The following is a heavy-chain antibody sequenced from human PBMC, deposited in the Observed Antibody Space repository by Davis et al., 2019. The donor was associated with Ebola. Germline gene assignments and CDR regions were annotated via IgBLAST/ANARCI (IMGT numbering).Heavy chain of an antibody. CDR2: IYYSGST. V-gene: IGHV4-59*01. CDR1: GGSISSYY. J-gene: IGHJ5*02. D-gene: IGHD2-15*01. Sequence: SETLSLTCTVPGGSISSYYWSWIRQPPGKGLEWIGYIYYSGSTNYNPSLKSRVTISVDTSKNQFSLKLSSVTAADTAVYYCARDRGYSVLWFDPWGQGTLVTVSS. CDR3: ARDRGYSVLWFDP.